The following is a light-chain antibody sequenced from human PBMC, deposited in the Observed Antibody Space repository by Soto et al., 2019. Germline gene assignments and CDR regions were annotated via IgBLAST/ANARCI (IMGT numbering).Light chain of an antibody. V-gene: IGLV1-44*01. CDR3: AAWDDSLNAVG. CDR2: SNN. J-gene: IGLJ2*01. Sequence: QPVLTQPPSASGTSGQRVTISCSGSSSNIGSNTVNWYQRLPGTAPKLVIYSNNQRPSGVPDRFSGSKSGTSASLAISGLQSEDEADYYCAAWDDSLNAVGFGGGTKLTVL. CDR1: SSNIGSNT.